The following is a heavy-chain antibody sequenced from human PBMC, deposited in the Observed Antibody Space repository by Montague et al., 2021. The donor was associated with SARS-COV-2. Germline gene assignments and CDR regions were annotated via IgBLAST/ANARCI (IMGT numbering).Heavy chain of an antibody. Sequence: SETLSLTCIVSGGSISGHYWSWVRQTPEKGLEWIGYIYYLGTTNYNPSLKTRVTFSVDTSENQLSLMLTSVTAADTGVYYCARNGGAAVPGLLLGMDIWGQGTTVTVSS. CDR1: GGSISGHY. V-gene: IGHV4-59*11. D-gene: IGHD6-19*01. J-gene: IGHJ6*02. CDR2: IYYLGTT. CDR3: ARNGGAAVPGLLLGMDI.